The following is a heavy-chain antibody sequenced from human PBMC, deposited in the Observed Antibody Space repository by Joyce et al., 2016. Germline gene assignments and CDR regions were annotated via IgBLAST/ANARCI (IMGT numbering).Heavy chain of an antibody. Sequence: QLQLQESGPRLVKPSETLSLTCTVSGASISSSAYYYWGWIRQPPGRGLEWIGSIFYTGSTYYNPPLKSRVTVSVDTSKNQFSLKLSSVTAADTAVYYCARDWGSSSSPSGFDPWGQGTLVTVSS. D-gene: IGHD7-27*01. CDR2: IFYTGST. CDR3: ARDWGSSSSPSGFDP. CDR1: GASISSSAYYY. V-gene: IGHV4-39*01. J-gene: IGHJ5*02.